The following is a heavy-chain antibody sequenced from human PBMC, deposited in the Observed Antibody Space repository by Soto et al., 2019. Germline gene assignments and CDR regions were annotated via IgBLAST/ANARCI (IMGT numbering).Heavy chain of an antibody. V-gene: IGHV1-8*01. D-gene: IGHD3-10*01. CDR2: MNPNSGNT. Sequence: GASVKVSCKASEYTFTSYDINCVRQATGQGLEWMGWMNPNSGNTGYAPKFQGRVTMTRNNSISTAYMELSSLRSEDTAVYYCARDDNVWFGDNRGGPGGYWGQGTLVTVSS. J-gene: IGHJ4*02. CDR1: EYTFTSYD. CDR3: ARDDNVWFGDNRGGPGGY.